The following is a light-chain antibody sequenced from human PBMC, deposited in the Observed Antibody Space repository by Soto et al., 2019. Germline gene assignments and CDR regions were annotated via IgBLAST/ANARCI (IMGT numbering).Light chain of an antibody. V-gene: IGLV2-8*01. Sequence: QSALTQPPSASGSPGQSVTISCIGTSSDVGGYNYVSWYQQHPGKAPKLMIYEVSKRPSGVPDRFSGSKSGNTASLTVFGXXXXXXADYYCSSYAASNNLGVFGGGTKVTVL. CDR1: SSDVGGYNY. CDR2: EVS. CDR3: SSYAASNNLGV. J-gene: IGLJ2*01.